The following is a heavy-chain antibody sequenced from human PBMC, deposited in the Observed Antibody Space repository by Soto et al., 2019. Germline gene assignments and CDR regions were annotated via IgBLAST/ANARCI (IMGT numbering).Heavy chain of an antibody. V-gene: IGHV4-59*08. CDR3: ASPRGYSFSPFDF. J-gene: IGHJ4*02. CDR1: GDSISDYY. D-gene: IGHD5-18*01. CDR2: IYYSGST. Sequence: SETLSLTCTVSGDSISDYYWNWIRQPPGKGLEWIGYIYYSGSTYYNPSLESRVTISVDTSKNQFSLNLRSVTAADTAVYYCASPRGYSFSPFDFWGQGTVVTVSS.